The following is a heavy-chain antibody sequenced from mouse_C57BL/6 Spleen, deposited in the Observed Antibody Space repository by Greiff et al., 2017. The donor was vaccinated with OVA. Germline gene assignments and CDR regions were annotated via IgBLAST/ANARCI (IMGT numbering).Heavy chain of an antibody. J-gene: IGHJ4*01. CDR1: GYTFTSYW. CDR2: IDPSDSYT. D-gene: IGHD3-3*01. Sequence: QVQLKQPGAELVMPGASVKLSCKASGYTFTSYWMHWVKQRPGQGLEWIGEIDPSDSYTNYNQKFKGKSTLTVDKSSSTAYMQLSSLTSEDSAVYYCARRRAPAMDYWGQGTSVTVSS. V-gene: IGHV1-69*01. CDR3: ARRRAPAMDY.